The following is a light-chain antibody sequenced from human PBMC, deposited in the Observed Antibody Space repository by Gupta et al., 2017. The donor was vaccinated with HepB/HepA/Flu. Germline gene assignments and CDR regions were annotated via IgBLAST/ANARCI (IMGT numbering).Light chain of an antibody. J-gene: IGKJ4*01. CDR1: QGSRND. V-gene: IGKV1-17*01. CDR2: AAY. Sequence: MTQSPSSLSAYVGDRVTITCRAIQGSRNDLGWYQQKPGKAPKRLSYAAYSLQSGVTSRFSGSVSGTEFTLTISSLQPEDFATYYCPQHNSSPLTFGGGTKVEIK. CDR3: PQHNSSPLT.